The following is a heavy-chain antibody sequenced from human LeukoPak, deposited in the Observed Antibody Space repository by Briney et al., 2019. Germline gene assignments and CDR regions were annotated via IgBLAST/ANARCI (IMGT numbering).Heavy chain of an antibody. J-gene: IGHJ6*03. CDR1: GFTFSSYW. CDR2: INSDGSST. Sequence: PGGSLRLSCAASGFTFSSYWMHWVRQAPGKGLVWVSRINSDGSSTSYADSVKGRFTISRDNAKNTLYLQMHSLRAEDTAVYYCAKSHPNYYYYYMDVWGKGTTVTVSS. CDR3: AKSHPNYYYYYMDV. V-gene: IGHV3-74*01.